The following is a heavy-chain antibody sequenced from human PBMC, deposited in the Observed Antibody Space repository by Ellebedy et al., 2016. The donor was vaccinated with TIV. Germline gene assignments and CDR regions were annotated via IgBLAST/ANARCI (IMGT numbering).Heavy chain of an antibody. Sequence: MPSETLSLTCAVSGDSISSSNWWSWVRQPPGKGLEWIGEIWHSGSTNYNPYLKSRVTISVDKSKNQFSLNLNSVSAADTAVYYCAKENYGMDVWGQGTTVIVSS. CDR3: AKENYGMDV. CDR1: GDSISSSNW. V-gene: IGHV4-4*02. J-gene: IGHJ6*02. CDR2: IWHSGST.